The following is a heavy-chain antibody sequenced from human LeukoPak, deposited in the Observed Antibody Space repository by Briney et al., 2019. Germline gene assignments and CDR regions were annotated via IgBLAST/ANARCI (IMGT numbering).Heavy chain of an antibody. V-gene: IGHV4-31*03. CDR2: IYYSGST. CDR1: GGSISSGGYY. J-gene: IGHJ2*01. D-gene: IGHD5-12*01. Sequence: SETLSLTCTVSGGSISSGGYYWSWIRQHPGKGLEWIGYIYYSGSTYYTPSLKNRVTVSAATSKNQFSLRLSSVTAVDTAVYYCARGGGGYSWYFDLWGRGTLVTV. CDR3: ARGGGGYSWYFDL.